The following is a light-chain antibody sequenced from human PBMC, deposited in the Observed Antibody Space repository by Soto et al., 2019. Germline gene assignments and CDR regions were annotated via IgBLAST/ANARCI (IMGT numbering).Light chain of an antibody. CDR2: EVS. J-gene: IGLJ3*02. V-gene: IGLV2-14*01. CDR3: SSYTSSNTLV. Sequence: QSVLTQPPSASGSPGQSITISCTGTSSDVGGYNYVSWFQHHPGKAPKLMIYEVSNRLSGVSNRFSGSKSGNTASLTISGLQAEDEADYYCSSYTSSNTLVFGGGTKVTVL. CDR1: SSDVGGYNY.